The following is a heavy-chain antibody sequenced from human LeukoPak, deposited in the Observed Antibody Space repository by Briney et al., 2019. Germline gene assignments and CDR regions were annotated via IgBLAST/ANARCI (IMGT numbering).Heavy chain of an antibody. J-gene: IGHJ3*01. CDR1: GYTFSSYG. Sequence: ASVKVSCKASGYTFSSYGISWVRQAPGQGLEWMGWISSDNDKTNYGQKFQGRVIMTTDTSTTTVYMELRSLRSDDTAVYHGARGRIITIYGVDHHDAYDFWGQGTMVIVSS. V-gene: IGHV1-18*01. D-gene: IGHD3-3*01. CDR2: ISSDNDKT. CDR3: ARGRIITIYGVDHHDAYDF.